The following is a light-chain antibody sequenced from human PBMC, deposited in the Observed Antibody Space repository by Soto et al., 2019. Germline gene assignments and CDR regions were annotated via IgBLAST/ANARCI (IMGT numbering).Light chain of an antibody. V-gene: IGKV3-20*01. J-gene: IGKJ4*01. CDR1: QSVSSNY. CDR2: GAS. CDR3: QYYVSSPLT. Sequence: EIVLRQSPGTLSLSPGERATLSCRASQSVSSNYLAWCQQKPGQAPRLLIYGASSRATGIPDRFSGSGSGTDFTLTISRLEPEDFAVYYCQYYVSSPLTFGGGTKVDIK.